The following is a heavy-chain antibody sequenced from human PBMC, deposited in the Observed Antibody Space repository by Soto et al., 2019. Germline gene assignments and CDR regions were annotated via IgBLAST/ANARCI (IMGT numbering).Heavy chain of an antibody. CDR3: ARGAVTTNYYSYGMDV. D-gene: IGHD4-17*01. J-gene: IGHJ6*02. CDR1: GFTFGAYA. V-gene: IGHV3-30-3*01. CDR2: ISYDGSSK. Sequence: HPGGSLRLSCAGSGFTFGAYAMHWVRQAPVKGLEWVAVISYDGSSKNYADSVKGRFTISRDNSKNTLYLQMNSLRDEDTAVYYCARGAVTTNYYSYGMDVWGRGTTVIVSS.